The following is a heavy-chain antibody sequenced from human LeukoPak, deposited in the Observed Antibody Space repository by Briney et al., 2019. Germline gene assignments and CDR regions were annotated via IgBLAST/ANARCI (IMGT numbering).Heavy chain of an antibody. CDR1: GGSISSSSYY. D-gene: IGHD5-12*01. Sequence: SETLSLTCTVSGGSISSSSYYWGWIRQPPGKGLEWIGSIYYSGNTYYNSSLTSRVTISVDTSKNQFSLKLSSVTAADTAVYYCARHLWLSFTFDYWGQGTLVTVSS. CDR3: ARHLWLSFTFDY. J-gene: IGHJ4*02. CDR2: IYYSGNT. V-gene: IGHV4-39*01.